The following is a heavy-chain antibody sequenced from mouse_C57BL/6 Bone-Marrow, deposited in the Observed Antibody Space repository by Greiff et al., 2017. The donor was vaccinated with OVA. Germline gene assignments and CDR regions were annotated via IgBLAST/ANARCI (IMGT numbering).Heavy chain of an antibody. J-gene: IGHJ1*03. V-gene: IGHV5-6*01. Sequence: EVQLVESGGDLVKPGGSLKLSCAASGFTFSSYGMSWVRQTPDKRLEWVATISSGGSYTYYPDSVKGRFTISRDNAKNTLYLQMSSLKTEDTAMYYCASLFIRWYFDVWGTGTTVTVSS. CDR3: ASLFIRWYFDV. D-gene: IGHD1-1*01. CDR1: GFTFSSYG. CDR2: ISSGGSYT.